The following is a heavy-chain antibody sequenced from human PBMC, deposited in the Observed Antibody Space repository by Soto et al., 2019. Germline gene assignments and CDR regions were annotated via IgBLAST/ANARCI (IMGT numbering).Heavy chain of an antibody. J-gene: IGHJ4*02. V-gene: IGHV1-3*01. Sequence: RASVKVSCKASEYTFTSYVMHWVRQAPGQSLEWIGWINAGNGHTKYSQKFQDRVTITRDTSANTAYMELSRLRPEDTAVYYCARELQGLYYFDYWGQGALVTVSS. CDR2: INAGNGHT. D-gene: IGHD4-4*01. CDR1: EYTFTSYV. CDR3: ARELQGLYYFDY.